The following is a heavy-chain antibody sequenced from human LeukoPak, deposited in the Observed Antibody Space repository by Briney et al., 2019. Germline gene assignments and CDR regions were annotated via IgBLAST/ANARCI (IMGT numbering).Heavy chain of an antibody. CDR3: AKDRVPYYYGSGTNYFDY. J-gene: IGHJ4*02. CDR2: ISGTGGTT. V-gene: IGHV3-23*01. D-gene: IGHD3-10*01. CDR1: GFTLSSYA. Sequence: GGSLRLSCAASGFTLSSYAMSWVRQAPGKGLEWVSGISGTGGTTDYADSVKGRFTISRDNSKNTLYLQMNSLSAEDTAVYYCAKDRVPYYYGSGTNYFDYWGQGTLVTVSS.